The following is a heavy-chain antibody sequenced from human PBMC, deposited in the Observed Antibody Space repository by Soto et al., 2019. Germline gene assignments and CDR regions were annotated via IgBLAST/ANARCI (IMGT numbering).Heavy chain of an antibody. D-gene: IGHD3-3*01. V-gene: IGHV3-23*01. CDR1: GFAFSSYA. Sequence: HPGGSLRLSCAASGFAFSSYAMSWVRQAPGKGLEWVSTLSGSGAGTYYTDSVKGRFTISRDNSKNTLYLQMNSLRAEDTAVYYCARDRSGAHDWSHYGFDPWGQGALVTVSS. CDR3: ARDRSGAHDWSHYGFDP. CDR2: LSGSGAGT. J-gene: IGHJ5*02.